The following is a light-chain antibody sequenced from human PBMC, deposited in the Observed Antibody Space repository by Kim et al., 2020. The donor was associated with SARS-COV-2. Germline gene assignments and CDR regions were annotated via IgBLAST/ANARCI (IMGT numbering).Light chain of an antibody. V-gene: IGLV3-21*01. J-gene: IGLJ2*01. Sequence: TGETARITCGGNNIGRKSIHWYQHKPGQAPVLVIYYDSDRPPGVSERFSASNSGNTATLAISSVEPGDEADYYCQVWENTLRTFGGGTQLTVL. CDR1: NIGRKS. CDR3: QVWENTLRT. CDR2: YDS.